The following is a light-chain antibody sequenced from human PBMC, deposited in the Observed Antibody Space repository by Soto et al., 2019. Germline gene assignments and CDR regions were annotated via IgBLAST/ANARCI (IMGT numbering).Light chain of an antibody. CDR2: GAS. CDR1: QSVSSSF. V-gene: IGKV3-20*01. Sequence: EIVLTQAPFTLSLCAGXIATLSWRASQSVSSSFLAWSQQKPGQAPRLLIYGASTRATGIPHRFSGSGSGTDFALTISRLEPEDFAVYYCQQYGTSPWTFGQGTKVDI. J-gene: IGKJ1*01. CDR3: QQYGTSPWT.